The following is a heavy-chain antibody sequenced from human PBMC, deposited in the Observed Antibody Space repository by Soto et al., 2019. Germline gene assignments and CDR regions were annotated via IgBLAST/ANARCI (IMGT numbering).Heavy chain of an antibody. D-gene: IGHD2-15*01. CDR2: INHSGST. J-gene: IGHJ5*02. Sequence: SETLSLTCAVYGGSFSGYYWSWIRQPPGKGLEWIGEINHSGSTNYNPSLKSRVTISVDTSKNQFSLKLSSVTAADTAVYYCATLPTYCSGGSCYSDGPNNWFDPWGQGTLVTVSS. V-gene: IGHV4-34*01. CDR1: GGSFSGYY. CDR3: ATLPTYCSGGSCYSDGPNNWFDP.